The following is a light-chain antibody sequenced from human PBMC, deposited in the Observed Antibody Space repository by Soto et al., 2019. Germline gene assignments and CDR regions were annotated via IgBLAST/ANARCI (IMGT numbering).Light chain of an antibody. J-gene: IGKJ2*01. V-gene: IGKV1-17*01. Sequence: DIQMTQSPSSLSASVGDRVTITCRASRGIRDALGWYQQKSGKVPKRLIYSAYSLQNGVPSRFSGRGYGTEFTLTISSLQPEDFATYFCLQHSDYPFTFGQGTRLEI. CDR3: LQHSDYPFT. CDR2: SAY. CDR1: RGIRDA.